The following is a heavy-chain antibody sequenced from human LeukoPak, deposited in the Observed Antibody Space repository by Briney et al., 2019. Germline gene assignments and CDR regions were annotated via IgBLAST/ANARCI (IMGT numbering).Heavy chain of an antibody. V-gene: IGHV3-7*01. CDR2: IKQNGSER. Sequence: GGSLRLSCAASGFTFSNYWMNWVRQAPGKGLEWVANIKQNGSERYYVYSVNGRFSISRDNAKKSLYLQMNSLRADDSALYYCASDNPPGWLHSWGQGTLVTVSS. CDR1: GFTFSNYW. J-gene: IGHJ5*01. CDR3: ASDNPPGWLHS. D-gene: IGHD1-14*01.